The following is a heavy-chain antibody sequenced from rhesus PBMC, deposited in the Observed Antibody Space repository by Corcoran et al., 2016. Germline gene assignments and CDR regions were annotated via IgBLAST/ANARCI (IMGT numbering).Heavy chain of an antibody. D-gene: IGHD5-42*01. CDR2: IYGSGGSN. CDR1: VYSLSSGYY. J-gene: IGHJ2*01. CDR3: ARVGSSWSEWDTVGTEWYFDL. Sequence: QVQLQESGPGLVQPSETLSLTCAVSVYSLSSGYYLGWIRQPPGKGLEWLGSIYGSGGSNYLKPSLKRRVTLSVDTYKNKCSLKLSAVTAADTAVYYCARVGSSWSEWDTVGTEWYFDLWGPGTPITISS. V-gene: IGHV4S14*01.